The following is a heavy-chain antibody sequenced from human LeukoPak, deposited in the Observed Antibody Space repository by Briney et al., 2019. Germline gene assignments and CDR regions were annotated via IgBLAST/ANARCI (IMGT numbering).Heavy chain of an antibody. Sequence: DSVKVSCKASGYTFTGYYMHWVRQAPGQGLEWMGRINPNSGGTNYAQKFQGRVTMTRDTSISTAYMELSRLTSDDTAVYHCVRTALMVTTPFDYWGQGTLVTVSS. D-gene: IGHD4-17*01. CDR2: INPNSGGT. V-gene: IGHV1-2*06. CDR1: GYTFTGYY. J-gene: IGHJ4*02. CDR3: VRTALMVTTPFDY.